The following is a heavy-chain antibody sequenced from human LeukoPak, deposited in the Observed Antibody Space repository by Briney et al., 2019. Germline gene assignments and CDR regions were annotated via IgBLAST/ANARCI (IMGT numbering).Heavy chain of an antibody. CDR2: INPNSGGT. CDR3: AREAPTRRTDY. D-gene: IGHD1-1*01. CDR1: GYTFTGYY. Sequence: ASVKVSCKASGYTFTGYYIHWVRQAPGQGLEWMGWINPNSGGTNSAQRFQGRVTMTRDTSISTAYMELSRLRSDDTAVYYCAREAPTRRTDYWGQGTLVTVSS. J-gene: IGHJ4*02. V-gene: IGHV1-2*02.